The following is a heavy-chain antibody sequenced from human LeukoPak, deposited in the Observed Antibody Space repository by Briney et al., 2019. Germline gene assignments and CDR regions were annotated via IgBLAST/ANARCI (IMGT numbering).Heavy chain of an antibody. J-gene: IGHJ5*02. CDR1: GYTFTSYD. Sequence: ASVTVSCKASGYTFTSYDINWVRQATGQGLEWMGWMNPNSGNTGYAQKFLGRVTMTRNTSISTAYMELSSLRSEDTAVYYCARAVRRSRVWFDPWGQGTLVTVSS. CDR3: ARAVRRSRVWFDP. D-gene: IGHD3-16*01. CDR2: MNPNSGNT. V-gene: IGHV1-8*01.